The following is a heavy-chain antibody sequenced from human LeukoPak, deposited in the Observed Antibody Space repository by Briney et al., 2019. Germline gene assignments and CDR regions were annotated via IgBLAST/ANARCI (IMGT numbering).Heavy chain of an antibody. CDR3: ARELSGGYFDY. CDR2: INPREGNT. J-gene: IGHJ4*02. D-gene: IGHD2/OR15-2a*01. CDR1: GYIFTSYY. Sequence: ASVKVSCKASGYIFTSYYMHWVRQAPGQGLEWMGIINPREGNTNYAQKFQGRVTMTRDTSTSTVYMELSSLRSEDTAVYYCARELSGGYFDYWGQGIMVTVSS. V-gene: IGHV1-46*01.